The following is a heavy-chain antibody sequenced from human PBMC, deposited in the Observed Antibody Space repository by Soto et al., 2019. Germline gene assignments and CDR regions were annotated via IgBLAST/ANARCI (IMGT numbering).Heavy chain of an antibody. CDR3: AREDGVVGSSSAFDH. Sequence: VHLVESGGGLVKPGGSLRLSCVFSGFTFSTYTMNWVRQAPGKGLEWVSSINGRSNYVYYADSVKGRFTISRDNAKNSLYLQMNRLRAEDTAIYYCAREDGVVGSSSAFDHWGLGTLVTVSS. CDR1: GFTFSTYT. J-gene: IGHJ4*02. D-gene: IGHD1-26*01. CDR2: INGRSNYV. V-gene: IGHV3-21*01.